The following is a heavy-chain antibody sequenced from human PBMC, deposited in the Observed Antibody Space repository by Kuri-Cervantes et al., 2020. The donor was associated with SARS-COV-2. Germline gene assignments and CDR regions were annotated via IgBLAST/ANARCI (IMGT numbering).Heavy chain of an antibody. Sequence: SVKVSCKASGGTFSSYAISWVRQAPGQGLEWMGGIIPIFGTANYAQKFQGRVTMTTDTSTSTAYMELRSLRSDDTAVYYCARDFGRTNLESIAARPYYWGQGTLVTVSS. D-gene: IGHD6-6*01. J-gene: IGHJ4*02. CDR2: IIPIFGTA. V-gene: IGHV1-69*05. CDR1: GGTFSSYA. CDR3: ARDFGRTNLESIAARPYY.